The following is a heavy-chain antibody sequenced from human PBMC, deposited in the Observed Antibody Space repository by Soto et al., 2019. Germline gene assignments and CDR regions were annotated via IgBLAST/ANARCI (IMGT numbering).Heavy chain of an antibody. CDR2: IYYSGST. Sequence: QVQLQESGPGLVKPSQTLSLTCTVSGGSISSGGYYWSWIRQHPGKGMEWIGYIYYSGSTSYNPSLKSRVTISVDTSKSQLSVKLRSVTAAATAVYYCAASCVGCGGFNYYGMDVWGQGTTVTVSS. CDR3: AASCVGCGGFNYYGMDV. CDR1: GGSISSGGYY. J-gene: IGHJ6*02. D-gene: IGHD2-21*01. V-gene: IGHV4-31*03.